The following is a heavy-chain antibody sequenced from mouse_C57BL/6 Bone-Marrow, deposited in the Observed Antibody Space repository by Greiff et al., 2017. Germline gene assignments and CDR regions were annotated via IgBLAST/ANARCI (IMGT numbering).Heavy chain of an antibody. Sequence: VQLQQSGAELVRPGASVKLSCKASGYTFTDYYINWVKQRPGQGLEWIARIYPGSGNTYYNEKFKGKATLTAEKSSSTAYMQLSSLTSEGSAVYFCARSPITTVVVDYWGQGTTLTVSS. V-gene: IGHV1-76*01. D-gene: IGHD1-1*01. CDR2: IYPGSGNT. J-gene: IGHJ2*01. CDR1: GYTFTDYY. CDR3: ARSPITTVVVDY.